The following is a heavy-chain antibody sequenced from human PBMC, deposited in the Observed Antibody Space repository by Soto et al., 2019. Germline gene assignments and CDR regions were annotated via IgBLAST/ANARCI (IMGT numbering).Heavy chain of an antibody. J-gene: IGHJ6*03. CDR3: ASRKGYCSSTSCRYYYYYMDV. CDR1: GGSFSGYY. CDR2: INHSGST. V-gene: IGHV4-34*01. Sequence: QVQLQQWGAGLLKPSETLSLTCAVYGGSFSGYYWSWIRQPPGKGLEWIGEINHSGSTNYNPSLKRRVTISVDTSKNQFSLKLSSVTAADTAVYYCASRKGYCSSTSCRYYYYYMDVWGTGTTVTVSS. D-gene: IGHD2-2*01.